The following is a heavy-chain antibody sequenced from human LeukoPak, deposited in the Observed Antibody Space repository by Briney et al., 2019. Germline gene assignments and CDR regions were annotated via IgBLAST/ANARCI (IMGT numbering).Heavy chain of an antibody. D-gene: IGHD5-24*01. CDR1: GYTFTSYD. Sequence: ASVKVSCKASGYTFTSYDINWVRQATGQGLEWMGWMNPNSGNTGYAQKFQGRVTMTRNTSISTAYMELSSLRSEDTAVYYCARGTIAHQRWLQFRRREDWSVPDYWGQGTLVTVSS. CDR3: ARGTIAHQRWLQFRRREDWSVPDY. CDR2: MNPNSGNT. V-gene: IGHV1-8*01. J-gene: IGHJ4*02.